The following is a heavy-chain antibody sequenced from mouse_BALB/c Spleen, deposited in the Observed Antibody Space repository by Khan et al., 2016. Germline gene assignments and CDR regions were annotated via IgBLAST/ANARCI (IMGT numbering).Heavy chain of an antibody. CDR2: ISSGGGST. Sequence: EVELVESGGVLVKPGGSLKLSCAASGFAFSSYDMSWVRQTPEKRLEWVAYISSGGGSTYYPDTVKGRFTISRDNAKNTLYLQMSSLKSEDTAMYYCASRYDYFDYWGQGTTLTVSS. V-gene: IGHV5-12-1*01. CDR1: GFAFSSYD. J-gene: IGHJ2*01. CDR3: ASRYDYFDY. D-gene: IGHD2-14*01.